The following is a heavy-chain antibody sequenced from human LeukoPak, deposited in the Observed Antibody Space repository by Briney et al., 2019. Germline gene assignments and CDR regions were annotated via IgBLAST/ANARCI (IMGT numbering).Heavy chain of an antibody. Sequence: GGSLRLSCTASGFSFSTYWMSWVRQAPGKGLEWVANIKQDGSEKHYVDSVKGRFTISRDNPKNSLYLQMNSLRVEDTAVYYCARDGGSWYVAYWGQGTLVTVSS. J-gene: IGHJ4*02. CDR3: ARDGGSWYVAY. D-gene: IGHD6-13*01. CDR2: IKQDGSEK. V-gene: IGHV3-7*01. CDR1: GFSFSTYW.